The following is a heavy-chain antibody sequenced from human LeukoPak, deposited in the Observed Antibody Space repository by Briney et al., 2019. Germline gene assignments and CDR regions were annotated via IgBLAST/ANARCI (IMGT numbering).Heavy chain of an antibody. V-gene: IGHV4-61*05. D-gene: IGHD3-3*01. CDR1: GGSISSSSYY. CDR2: FYHVGSA. CDR3: AGGDFYNFDP. J-gene: IGHJ5*02. Sequence: SETLSLTCTVSGGSISSSSYYWTWIRQPPGKGLECIGYFYHVGSANYNPSFKSRVTISVDTSKNQFSLKLSSVTAADTAVYYCAGGDFYNFDPWGQGTLVTVSS.